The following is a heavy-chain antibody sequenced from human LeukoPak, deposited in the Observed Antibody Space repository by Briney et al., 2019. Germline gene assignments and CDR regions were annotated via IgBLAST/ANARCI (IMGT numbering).Heavy chain of an antibody. CDR2: IRGKANNYAA. CDR1: EFTFSGSA. V-gene: IGHV3-73*01. CDR3: SASLKTYCSGGKCHSDYYYYGMDV. D-gene: IGHD2-15*01. Sequence: GGSLRLSCVASEFTFSGSAIHWFRQASGKGLEWVGRIRGKANNYAAAYAASVEGRFTISRDDSKNTAFLQINALKTEDSAVYYCSASLKTYCSGGKCHSDYYYYGMDVWGRGTTVTVSS. J-gene: IGHJ6*02.